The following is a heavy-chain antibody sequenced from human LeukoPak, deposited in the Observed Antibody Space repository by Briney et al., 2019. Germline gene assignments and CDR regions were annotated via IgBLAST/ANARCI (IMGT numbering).Heavy chain of an antibody. Sequence: SESLSLACAVYGGSFSGYYWGWIRQPPGKGLEWIGEINHSGSTNYNPSLKSRVTISVDTSKKQFSLKLSSVTAADTAVYYCARAATTMVRGNDYWGQGTLVTVSS. CDR1: GGSFSGYY. CDR3: ARAATTMVRGNDY. CDR2: INHSGST. D-gene: IGHD3-10*01. J-gene: IGHJ4*02. V-gene: IGHV4-34*01.